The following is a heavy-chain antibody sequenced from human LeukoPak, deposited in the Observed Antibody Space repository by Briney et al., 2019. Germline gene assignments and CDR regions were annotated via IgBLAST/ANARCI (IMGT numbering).Heavy chain of an antibody. CDR1: GYSFASHW. CDR2: IYAGDSDT. D-gene: IGHD6-19*01. V-gene: IGHV5-51*01. Sequence: GESLKISCKGSGYSFASHWIGWVRQRPGIGLEWMGIIYAGDSDTRYSPSFQGQVTISADKSISTAYLQWSSLKASDTAMYYCARHPSYSSGWPLDYWGQGTLVTVSS. CDR3: ARHPSYSSGWPLDY. J-gene: IGHJ4*02.